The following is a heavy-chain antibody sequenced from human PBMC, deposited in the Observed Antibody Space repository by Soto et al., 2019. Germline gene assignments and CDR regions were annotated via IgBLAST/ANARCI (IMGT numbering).Heavy chain of an antibody. CDR3: ARGIIVGGWYPYYFDY. Sequence: GASVKVSCKASGYTFTSYDINWVRQATGQGLEWMGWMNPNSGNTGYAQKFQGRVTITRDTSASTAYMELSSLRSEDTAVYYCARGIIVGGWYPYYFDYWGQGTLVTVSS. V-gene: IGHV1-8*01. CDR2: MNPNSGNT. CDR1: GYTFTSYD. J-gene: IGHJ4*02. D-gene: IGHD6-19*01.